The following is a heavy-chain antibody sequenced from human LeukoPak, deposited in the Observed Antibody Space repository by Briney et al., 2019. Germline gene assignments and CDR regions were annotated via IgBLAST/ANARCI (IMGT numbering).Heavy chain of an antibody. Sequence: ASVKVSCKASGYTFTGYYMHWVRQAPGQGLEWMGWINPNSGGTNYAQKFQGRVTMTRDTSISTAYMELSRLRSDDTAVYYCARPHSVADTGNWFDPWGQGTLVTVSS. D-gene: IGHD6-19*01. CDR1: GYTFTGYY. CDR3: ARPHSVADTGNWFDP. J-gene: IGHJ5*02. CDR2: INPNSGGT. V-gene: IGHV1-2*02.